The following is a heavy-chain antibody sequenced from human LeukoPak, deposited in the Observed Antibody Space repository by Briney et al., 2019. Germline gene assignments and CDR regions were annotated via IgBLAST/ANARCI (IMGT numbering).Heavy chain of an antibody. CDR3: ARHPQRSLGVTTSGPYYYGMDV. D-gene: IGHD2-21*02. Sequence: PSETLSLTCTVSGGSISSYYWSWIRQPPGKGLEWIGYIYYSGSTNYNPSLKSRVTISVDTSKNQFSLKLSSVTAADTAVYYCARHPQRSLGVTTSGPYYYGMDVWGQGTTVTVSS. V-gene: IGHV4-59*08. CDR1: GGSISSYY. J-gene: IGHJ6*02. CDR2: IYYSGST.